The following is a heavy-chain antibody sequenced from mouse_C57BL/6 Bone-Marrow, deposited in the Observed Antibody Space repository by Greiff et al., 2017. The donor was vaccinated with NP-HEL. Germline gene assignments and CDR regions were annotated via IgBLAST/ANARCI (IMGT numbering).Heavy chain of an antibody. J-gene: IGHJ4*01. CDR2: INPSSGYT. D-gene: IGHD5-1*01. CDR3: ARRVAMDY. V-gene: IGHV1-4*01. CDR1: GYTFTSYT. Sequence: QVQLQQSGADLARPGASVKMSCKASGYTFTSYTMPWVKQRPGQGLEWIGYINPSSGYTKYNQKFKDKATLTADNSSSTAYMQLSSPTSEDSAVYYCARRVAMDYGGRGTAVTVSA.